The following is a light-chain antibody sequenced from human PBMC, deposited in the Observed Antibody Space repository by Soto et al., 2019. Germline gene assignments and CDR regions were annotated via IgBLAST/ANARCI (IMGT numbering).Light chain of an antibody. CDR1: QSISGW. CDR3: QQSYSTPWT. CDR2: DVS. V-gene: IGKV1-5*01. J-gene: IGKJ1*01. Sequence: DIQMTQSPSTLSASVGDRVTITCRASQSISGWLAWYQQKPGKAPKLLIYDVSNLESGVPSRFSGSGSGTDFTLTISSLQPEDFATYYCQQSYSTPWTFGQGTKVDI.